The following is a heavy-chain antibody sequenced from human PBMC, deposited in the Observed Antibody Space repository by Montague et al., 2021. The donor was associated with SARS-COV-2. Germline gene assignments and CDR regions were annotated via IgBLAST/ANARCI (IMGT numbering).Heavy chain of an antibody. CDR2: ISGSGGST. D-gene: IGHD3-22*01. J-gene: IGHJ6*02. V-gene: IGHV3-23*01. Sequence: SLRLSCAASGFTFSSYAMSWVRQAPGKGLEWVSAISGSGGSTYYADSVKGRFTISRDNSKNTLYLQMNSLRAEDTAVYYCAKDYYDSSGQYYYNYGMDVWGQGTTVTVSS. CDR1: GFTFSSYA. CDR3: AKDYYDSSGQYYYNYGMDV.